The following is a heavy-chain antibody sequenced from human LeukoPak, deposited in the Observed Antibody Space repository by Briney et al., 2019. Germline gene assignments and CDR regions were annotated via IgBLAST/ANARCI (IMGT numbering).Heavy chain of an antibody. Sequence: ASVKVSCKASGYTFTSYGISWVRQAPGQGLEWMGWISAYNGGTNYAQKFQGRVTMTRDTSISTAYMELSRLRSDDTAVYYCARGLRYDSSGYNSFDYWGQGTLVTVSS. CDR2: ISAYNGGT. D-gene: IGHD3-22*01. V-gene: IGHV1-18*01. CDR1: GYTFTSYG. J-gene: IGHJ4*02. CDR3: ARGLRYDSSGYNSFDY.